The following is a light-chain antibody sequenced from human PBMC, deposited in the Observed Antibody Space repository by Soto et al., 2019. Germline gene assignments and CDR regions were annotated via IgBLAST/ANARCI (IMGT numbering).Light chain of an antibody. CDR1: SSDIGSYNR. CDR3: CSYAGPSVFVV. J-gene: IGLJ2*01. Sequence: QPVLTQPASVSGSPGQSITISCTGTSSDIGSYNRVSWYQQHPGKAPKLMIYEDTQRPSRVSNRFSGSKSGNTASLTITGLQAEEEADYYCCSYAGPSVFVVFGGGTKLTVL. V-gene: IGLV2-23*02. CDR2: EDT.